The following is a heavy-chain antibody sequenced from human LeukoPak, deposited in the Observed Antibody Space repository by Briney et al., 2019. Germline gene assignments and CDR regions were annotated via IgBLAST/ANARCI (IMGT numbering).Heavy chain of an antibody. D-gene: IGHD1-26*01. CDR1: GGSFSGYY. J-gene: IGHJ4*02. V-gene: IGHV4-34*01. CDR2: INHSGST. Sequence: PSETLSLTCAVYGGSFSGYYWSWIRQPPGKGLEWIGEINHSGSTYYNPSLKSRVTISVDTSKNQFSLKLSSVTAADTAVYYCARDLGVGAPVDYWGQGTLVTVSS. CDR3: ARDLGVGAPVDY.